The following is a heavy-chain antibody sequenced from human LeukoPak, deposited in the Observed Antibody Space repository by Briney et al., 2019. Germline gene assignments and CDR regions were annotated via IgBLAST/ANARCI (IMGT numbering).Heavy chain of an antibody. J-gene: IGHJ5*02. CDR1: GFTFSDYY. D-gene: IGHD6-13*01. CDR2: ISSSGSTI. V-gene: IGHV3-11*04. CDR3: ARVVAAAANWFDP. Sequence: GGSLRLFCAASGFTFSDYYMSWIRQAPGKGLEWVSYISSSGSTIYYADSVKGRFTISRDNAKNSLYLQMNSLRAEDTAVYYCARVVAAAANWFDPWGQGTLVTVSS.